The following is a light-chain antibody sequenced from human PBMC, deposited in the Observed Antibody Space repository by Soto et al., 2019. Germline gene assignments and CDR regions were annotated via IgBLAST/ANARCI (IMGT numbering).Light chain of an antibody. J-gene: IGKJ2*01. CDR2: TAS. V-gene: IGKV3-15*01. CDR1: QSVSNR. CDR3: QQYDESHPET. Sequence: EIVLTQSPATLSVSPGDTATLSCRASQSVSNRLAWYQQKPGQAPRLLIHTASTRAPGIPARFSGSGSGTQFYLTISSLQYEDFAVYYCQQYDESHPETFGQGTKLEIQ.